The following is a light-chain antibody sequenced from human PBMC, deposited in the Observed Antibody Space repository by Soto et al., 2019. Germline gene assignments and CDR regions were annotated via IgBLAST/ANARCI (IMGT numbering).Light chain of an antibody. CDR2: EVS. V-gene: IGLV2-14*01. Sequence: QSVLTQPASVSGSPGQSITISCTGTNSDVGGYNYVSWYQHHPGKAPKLMIYEVSNRPSGVSYRFSGSKSGNTASLTISGLQAEDEADYYCISHTSSSTYVVFGGGTKLTVL. CDR3: ISHTSSSTYVV. CDR1: NSDVGGYNY. J-gene: IGLJ2*01.